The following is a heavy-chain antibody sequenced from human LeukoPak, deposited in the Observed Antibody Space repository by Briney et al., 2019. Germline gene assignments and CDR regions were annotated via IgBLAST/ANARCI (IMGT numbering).Heavy chain of an antibody. V-gene: IGHV3-23*01. Sequence: GGSLRLSCAASGFTFSSYAMSWVRQAPGKGLEWVSAISGSGGSTYYADSVKGRFTISRDNSKNTLYLQMNSLRAEDTAVYYCAKDRWFATGELLMPYDYWGQGTLVTVSS. CDR2: ISGSGGST. D-gene: IGHD3-10*01. J-gene: IGHJ4*02. CDR3: AKDRWFATGELLMPYDY. CDR1: GFTFSSYA.